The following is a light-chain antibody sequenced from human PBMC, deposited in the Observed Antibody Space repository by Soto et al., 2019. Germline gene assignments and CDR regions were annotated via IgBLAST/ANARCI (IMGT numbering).Light chain of an antibody. J-gene: IGKJ1*01. Sequence: DIQMTQSPSTLSASVGDRVTITCRASENINRWLAWYEQKPGKAPKLLIYAASSLESGVPSRFSGSGSGTDFTLTISSLQPDDFATYYCQQYKDYSPLPFGQGTKVEIK. CDR3: QQYKDYSPLP. CDR1: ENINRW. CDR2: AAS. V-gene: IGKV1-5*01.